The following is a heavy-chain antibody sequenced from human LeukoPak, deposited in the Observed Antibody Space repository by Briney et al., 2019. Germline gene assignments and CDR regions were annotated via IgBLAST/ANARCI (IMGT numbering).Heavy chain of an antibody. Sequence: SVKVSCKASGGTFSSYAISWVRQAPGQGLEWMGGIIPIFGTANYAQKFQGRVTITADESTSTAYMELSSLRSEDTAVYYCARSGDLVVAATGSGGDFDYWGQGTLVTVSS. V-gene: IGHV1-69*01. CDR3: ARSGDLVVAATGSGGDFDY. D-gene: IGHD2-15*01. J-gene: IGHJ4*02. CDR1: GGTFSSYA. CDR2: IIPIFGTA.